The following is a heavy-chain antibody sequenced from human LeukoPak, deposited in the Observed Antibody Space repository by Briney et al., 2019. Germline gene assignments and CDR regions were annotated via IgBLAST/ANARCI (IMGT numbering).Heavy chain of an antibody. CDR1: GGSIKTYY. D-gene: IGHD6-25*01. CDR2: ISYSGST. Sequence: SETLSLTCTVSGGSIKTYYWSWIRQPPGKGLEWIGYISYSGSTNYNPSLKSRVTISVDTSKNQFSLKLSSVTAADTAVYYCVGGAAVSFDSWGQGSLVSVSS. CDR3: VGGAAVSFDS. J-gene: IGHJ4*02. V-gene: IGHV4-59*01.